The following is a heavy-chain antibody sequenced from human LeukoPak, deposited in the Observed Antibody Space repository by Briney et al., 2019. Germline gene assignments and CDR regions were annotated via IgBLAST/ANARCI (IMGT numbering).Heavy chain of an antibody. Sequence: SETLSLTCTVSGGSISSSSYYWGWIRQPPGKGLEWIGSIYYSGSTYYNPSLKSRVTISVDTSKNQFSLKLSSVTAADTAVYHCARHWPNYGDYDSPTPTWFDPWGQGTLVTVSS. CDR1: GGSISSSSYY. V-gene: IGHV4-39*01. D-gene: IGHD4-17*01. CDR3: ARHWPNYGDYDSPTPTWFDP. CDR2: IYYSGST. J-gene: IGHJ5*02.